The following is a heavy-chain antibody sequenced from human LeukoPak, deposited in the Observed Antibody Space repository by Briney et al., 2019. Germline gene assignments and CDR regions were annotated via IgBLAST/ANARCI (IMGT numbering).Heavy chain of an antibody. J-gene: IGHJ4*02. CDR2: INHSGSA. Sequence: SETLSLTCAVYGGSFSSYYWSWIRQPPGKGLEWIGEINHSGSAKYSPSLESRVTISVDTSKNQVSLNLRSVNAADTAVYYCARVWIAVAIDYWGQGTLVTVSS. CDR3: ARVWIAVAIDY. V-gene: IGHV4-34*01. D-gene: IGHD6-19*01. CDR1: GGSFSSYY.